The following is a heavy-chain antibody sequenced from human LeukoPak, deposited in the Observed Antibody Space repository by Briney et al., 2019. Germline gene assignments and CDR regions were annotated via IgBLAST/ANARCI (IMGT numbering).Heavy chain of an antibody. CDR2: IYYSGST. D-gene: IGHD2-8*02. J-gene: IGHJ4*02. CDR3: ARLWWDIRLDY. CDR1: GDSISNSNYY. Sequence: KPSETLSLTCTVSGDSISNSNYYWGWIRQPPGKGLEWIGRIYYSGSTYYNPSLKSRVTISIDTSKNQFSLKLSSVTAADTAVYYCARLWWDIRLDYWGQGTLVTVSS. V-gene: IGHV4-39*01.